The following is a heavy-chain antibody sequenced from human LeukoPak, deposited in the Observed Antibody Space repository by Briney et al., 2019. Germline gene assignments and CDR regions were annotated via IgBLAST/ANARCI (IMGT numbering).Heavy chain of an antibody. D-gene: IGHD6-13*01. CDR1: GYTFTRYY. Sequence: ASVKVSCKASGYTFTRYYMHWVRQAPGKGLEWMGIINPSGGSTSYAQKFQGRVTMTRDKSTSTVYMELSSLSSEDTAVYYCAREAAGGTTSFDYWGQGTLVTVSS. CDR2: INPSGGST. J-gene: IGHJ4*02. CDR3: AREAAGGTTSFDY. V-gene: IGHV1-46*01.